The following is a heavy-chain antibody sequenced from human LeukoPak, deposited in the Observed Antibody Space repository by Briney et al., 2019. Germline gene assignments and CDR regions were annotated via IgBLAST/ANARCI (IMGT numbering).Heavy chain of an antibody. CDR3: ARGAVLTGWDPYYGMDV. V-gene: IGHV4-34*01. CDR1: GGSLSGYY. D-gene: IGHD3-9*01. J-gene: IGHJ6*02. Sequence: RASETLSLTCAVYGGSLSGYYWSWIRQPPGKGLEWIGEINHSGSTNYNPSLKSRVTISVDTSKNQFSLKLSSVTAADTAVYYCARGAVLTGWDPYYGMDVWGQGTTVTVSS. CDR2: INHSGST.